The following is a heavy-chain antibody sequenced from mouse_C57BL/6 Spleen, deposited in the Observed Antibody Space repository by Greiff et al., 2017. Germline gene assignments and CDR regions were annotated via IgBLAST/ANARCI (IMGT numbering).Heavy chain of an antibody. CDR2: IYPGDGDT. J-gene: IGHJ4*01. CDR3: ARSSRPYYYAMDY. D-gene: IGHD1-1*01. CDR1: GYAFSSSW. Sequence: VQLQQSGPELVKPGASVKISCKASGYAFSSSWMNWVKQRPGKGLEWIGRIYPGDGDTNYNGKFKGKATLTADKSSSTTYMQLSSLTSEDSAVYVCARSSRPYYYAMDYWGQGTSVTVSS. V-gene: IGHV1-82*01.